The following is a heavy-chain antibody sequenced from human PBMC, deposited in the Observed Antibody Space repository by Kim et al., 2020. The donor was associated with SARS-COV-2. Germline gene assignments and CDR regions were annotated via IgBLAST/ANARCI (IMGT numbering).Heavy chain of an antibody. V-gene: IGHV1-3*01. CDR3: AREQVGFDY. J-gene: IGHJ4*02. Sequence: ASVKVSCKASGHTFTAYTMHWVRQAPGQRLEWMGWISVGNGNTRYSQKFQGRVTLTRDTSASTAFMELSSLRSEDTAVYYCAREQVGFDYWGQGTLVTVSS. CDR1: GHTFTAYT. CDR2: ISVGNGNT.